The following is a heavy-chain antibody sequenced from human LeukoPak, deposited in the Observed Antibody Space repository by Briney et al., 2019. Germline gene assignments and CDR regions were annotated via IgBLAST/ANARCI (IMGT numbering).Heavy chain of an antibody. J-gene: IGHJ4*02. CDR2: ISSSGNSI. CDR3: ARGYSSGLHFDY. D-gene: IGHD6-19*01. CDR1: GFTFSTYA. Sequence: AGGSLRLSCAASGFTFSTYAMSWVRQAPGRGLEWVTSISSSGNSIYYADSVKGRFTISRDNAKNSLYLQMNSLRAEDTAVYYCARGYSSGLHFDYWGQGTLVTVSS. V-gene: IGHV3-21*01.